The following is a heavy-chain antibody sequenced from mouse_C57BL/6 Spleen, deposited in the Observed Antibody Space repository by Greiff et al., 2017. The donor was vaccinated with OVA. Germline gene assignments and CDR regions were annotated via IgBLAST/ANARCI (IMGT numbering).Heavy chain of an antibody. V-gene: IGHV1-22*01. CDR3: ARWSGLDYDGGDYAMDY. Sequence: EVQLQQSGPELVKPGASVKMSCKASGYTFTDYNMHWVKQSHGKSLEWIGYINPNNGGTSYNQKFKGKATLTVNKSSSTAYMELRSLTSEDSAVYYCARWSGLDYDGGDYAMDYWGQGTSVTVSS. CDR2: INPNNGGT. CDR1: GYTFTDYN. D-gene: IGHD2-4*01. J-gene: IGHJ4*01.